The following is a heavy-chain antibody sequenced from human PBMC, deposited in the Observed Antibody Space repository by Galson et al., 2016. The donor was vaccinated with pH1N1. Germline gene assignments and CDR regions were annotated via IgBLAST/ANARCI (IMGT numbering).Heavy chain of an antibody. V-gene: IGHV4-31*03. CDR1: GDSIDRGGFY. CDR3: ARADDFRTYWGFDT. D-gene: IGHD3-3*01. CDR2: IYFSVHT. Sequence: TLSLTCTVSGDSIDRGGFYWNWIRQHAGRGLEWIGYIYFSVHTHCNPSLKSRLTISVDTSKNQFSLNLSSVTAADTAVYYCARADDFRTYWGFDTWGQGTLATVSS. J-gene: IGHJ5*02.